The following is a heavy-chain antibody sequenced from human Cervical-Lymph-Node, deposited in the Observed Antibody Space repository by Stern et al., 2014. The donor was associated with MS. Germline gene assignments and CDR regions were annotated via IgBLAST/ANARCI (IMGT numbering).Heavy chain of an antibody. CDR1: GGTFSSSYA. V-gene: IGHV1-69*09. Sequence: QVQLVQSGAEVKKPGSSMNVSCKTSGGTFSSSYAITWMRQAPGQGLEWMGRIIPFLGLANYAQKFQGRVIITADKSTSTTYMELSSLRSEDTAVYYCARGVVSNRAAATLHNLFDPWGQGTLVTVSS. CDR3: ARGVVSNRAAATLHNLFDP. D-gene: IGHD2-15*01. CDR2: IIPFLGLA. J-gene: IGHJ5*02.